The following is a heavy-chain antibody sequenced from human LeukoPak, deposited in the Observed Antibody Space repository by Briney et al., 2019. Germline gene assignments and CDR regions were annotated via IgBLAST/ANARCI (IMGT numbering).Heavy chain of an antibody. J-gene: IGHJ4*02. V-gene: IGHV3-21*01. CDR2: ISSSSSYI. D-gene: IGHD3-22*01. Sequence: GGSLRLSCAASRFTFSSYEMNWVRQAPGKGLEWVSSISSSSSYIYYVDSVKGRFTISRDNAKNSLYLQMNSLRAEDTAVYYCARGQLYYDSSGFDYWGQGTLVTVSS. CDR1: RFTFSSYE. CDR3: ARGQLYYDSSGFDY.